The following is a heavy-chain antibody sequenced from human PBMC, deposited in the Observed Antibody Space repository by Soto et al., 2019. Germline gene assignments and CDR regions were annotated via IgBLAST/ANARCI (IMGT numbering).Heavy chain of an antibody. V-gene: IGHV3-23*01. CDR2: ITESGAT. J-gene: IGHJ4*02. CDR3: AKGPTGATTRVDY. CDR1: GFTFSDAW. D-gene: IGHD1-1*01. Sequence: GGSLRLSCAASGFTFSDAWMSWVRQAPGKGLDWVSEITESGATYYTDSVKGRFTISRDNSKNTLYLQMNSLRAEDTAVYYCAKGPTGATTRVDYWGQGTLVTVSS.